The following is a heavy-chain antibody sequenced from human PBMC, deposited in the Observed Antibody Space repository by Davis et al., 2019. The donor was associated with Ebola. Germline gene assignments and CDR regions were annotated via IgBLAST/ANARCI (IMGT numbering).Heavy chain of an antibody. Sequence: GSLRLSCAVYGGSFSGYYWSWIRQPPGKGLEWIGEINHSGSTNYNPSLKSRVTISVDTSKNQFSLKLSSVTAADTAVYYCAREGDYVFDYWGQGTLVTVSP. D-gene: IGHD4-17*01. J-gene: IGHJ4*02. V-gene: IGHV4-34*01. CDR3: AREGDYVFDY. CDR2: INHSGST. CDR1: GGSFSGYY.